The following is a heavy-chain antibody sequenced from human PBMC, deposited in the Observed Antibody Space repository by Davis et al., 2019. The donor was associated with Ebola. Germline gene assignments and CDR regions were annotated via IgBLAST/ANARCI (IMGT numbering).Heavy chain of an antibody. CDR1: GYTFSNYG. CDR2: ISANNGLT. Sequence: ASVKVSCKASGYTFSNYGITWVRQAPGQGLEWVGWISANNGLTNYVQKLQGRVTMTTDTSSSTAYMELRSLRSDDTAVYYCARRGYSYGYPFDYWGQGTLVTVSS. D-gene: IGHD5-18*01. J-gene: IGHJ4*02. CDR3: ARRGYSYGYPFDY. V-gene: IGHV1-18*01.